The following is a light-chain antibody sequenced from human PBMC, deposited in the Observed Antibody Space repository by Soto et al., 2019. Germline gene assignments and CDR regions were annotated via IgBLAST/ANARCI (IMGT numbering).Light chain of an antibody. CDR3: SSYTTSNTRQIV. Sequence: QSLLTQPASASGSPGQSITISCTGTSSDVGGYNYVSWYQHHPGKAPKLIIYDVTNRPSGVSNPFSGSKSGNTASLTISGLQPEDEADYYCSSYTTSNTRQIVFGTGTKVTVL. CDR2: DVT. J-gene: IGLJ1*01. V-gene: IGLV2-14*03. CDR1: SSDVGGYNY.